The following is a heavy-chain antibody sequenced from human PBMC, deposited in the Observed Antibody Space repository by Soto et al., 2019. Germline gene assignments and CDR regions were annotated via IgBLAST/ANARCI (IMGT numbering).Heavy chain of an antibody. CDR2: ISGSGGST. D-gene: IGHD4-17*01. Sequence: EVQLLESGGGLVQPGGSLRLSCAASGFTFSSYAMNWVRQAPGKGLEWVSAISGSGGSTYYADSVKGRFTISSDNSKNTLYLQRNSLRAEDTAVYYCAKDSLKNVYGDSLDYWGQGTLVPVSS. CDR1: GFTFSSYA. CDR3: AKDSLKNVYGDSLDY. J-gene: IGHJ4*02. V-gene: IGHV3-23*01.